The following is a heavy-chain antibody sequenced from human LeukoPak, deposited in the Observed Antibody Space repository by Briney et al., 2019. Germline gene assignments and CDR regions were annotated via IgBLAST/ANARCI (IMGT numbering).Heavy chain of an antibody. CDR2: TSGSGVST. V-gene: IGHV3-23*01. D-gene: IGHD6-19*01. Sequence: PGGSLRLSCAASGFTFSSYAMSWVRQAPGKGLDWVSTTSGSGVSTSYADSAKGRFTISRDNSKNTLYLQMNSLRAEDTAVYYCAKDREAGGWYYFDYWGQGTLVTVSS. CDR3: AKDREAGGWYYFDY. J-gene: IGHJ4*02. CDR1: GFTFSSYA.